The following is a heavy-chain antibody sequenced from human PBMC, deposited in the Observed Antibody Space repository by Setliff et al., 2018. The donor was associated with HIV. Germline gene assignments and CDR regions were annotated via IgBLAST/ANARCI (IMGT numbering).Heavy chain of an antibody. J-gene: IGHJ4*02. D-gene: IGHD1-26*01. CDR3: ARGVDGSYRKFFDN. V-gene: IGHV1-69*13. CDR2: IMPIFGAA. CDR1: GGSFSSYG. Sequence: ASVKVSCKASGGSFSSYGLSWVRQAPGQGLEWMGGIMPIFGAANYAQKFQGRVTIIADASTNTVNMELSSLRSEDTAVYYCARGVDGSYRKFFDNWGQGTLVTVSS.